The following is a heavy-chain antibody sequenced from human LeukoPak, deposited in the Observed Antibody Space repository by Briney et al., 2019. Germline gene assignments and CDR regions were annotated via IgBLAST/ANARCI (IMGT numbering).Heavy chain of an antibody. J-gene: IGHJ5*02. CDR2: IYYSGST. D-gene: IGHD6-13*01. V-gene: IGHV4-59*01. CDR3: AGRRIAAAGTLFDP. Sequence: PSETLSLTCTVSGGSISSYYWSWIRQPPGKGLEWIGYIYYSGSTNYNPSLKSRVTISVDTSKNQFSPKLSSVTAADTAVYYCAGRRIAAAGTLFDPWGQGTLVTVSS. CDR1: GGSISSYY.